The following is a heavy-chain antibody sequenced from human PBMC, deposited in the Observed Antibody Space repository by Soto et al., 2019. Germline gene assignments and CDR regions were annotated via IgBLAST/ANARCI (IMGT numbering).Heavy chain of an antibody. J-gene: IGHJ6*02. CDR2: ISAYNGNT. D-gene: IGHD3-3*01. CDR3: ARDAFAFWSGYYMDYGMDV. CDR1: GYTFTSYG. V-gene: IGHV1-18*04. Sequence: ASVKVYCKASGYTFTSYGISWVRQANGQGLEWMGWISAYNGNTNYAQKLQGRVTMTTDTSTSTAYMELRSLRSDDTAVYYCARDAFAFWSGYYMDYGMDVRGQGTTVTVSS.